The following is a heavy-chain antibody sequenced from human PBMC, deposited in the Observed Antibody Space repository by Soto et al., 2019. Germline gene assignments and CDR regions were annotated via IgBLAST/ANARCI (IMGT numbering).Heavy chain of an antibody. J-gene: IGHJ5*02. CDR2: IYYSERTSYNSGST. V-gene: IGHV4-39*01. CDR1: GDSMTSSSYY. CDR3: ARHTRNQFDP. Sequence: LSETLSLTCTVSGDSMTSSSYYWGWIRQPPGKGLEWIGSIYYSERTSYNSGSTYYSPSLKSRVTISGDTSKSQFSLKLSSVTAADTAVYYCARHTRNQFDPWGQGTLVTVSS.